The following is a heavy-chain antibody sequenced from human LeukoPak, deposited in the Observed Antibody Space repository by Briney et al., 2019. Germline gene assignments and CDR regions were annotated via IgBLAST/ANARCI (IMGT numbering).Heavy chain of an antibody. D-gene: IGHD4-17*01. J-gene: IGHJ3*02. CDR3: ARPAHDYGDYFYAFDI. CDR2: INHSGST. Sequence: SETLSLTCAVYGGSFSGYYWSWIRQPPGKGLEWIGEINHSGSTNYNPSLKSRVTISVDTSKNQFSLKLSSVTAADTAVYYCARPAHDYGDYFYAFDIWGQGTMVTVSS. V-gene: IGHV4-34*01. CDR1: GGSFSGYY.